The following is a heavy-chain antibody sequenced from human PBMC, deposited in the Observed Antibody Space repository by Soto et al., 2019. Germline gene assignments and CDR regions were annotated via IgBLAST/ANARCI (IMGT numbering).Heavy chain of an antibody. Sequence: QVQLVESGGGVVQPGRSLRLSCAASGFTFSSYGMHWVRQAPGKGLEWVALISYEGSIKYYADCVKGRFTISRDNSNNPLFLKMSSLRLDDKAVYYCAEYIALTVVLPSHWGQGTLVTVSS. CDR1: GFTFSSYG. CDR2: ISYEGSIK. CDR3: AEYIALTVVLPSH. V-gene: IGHV3-30*18. J-gene: IGHJ4*02. D-gene: IGHD3-22*01.